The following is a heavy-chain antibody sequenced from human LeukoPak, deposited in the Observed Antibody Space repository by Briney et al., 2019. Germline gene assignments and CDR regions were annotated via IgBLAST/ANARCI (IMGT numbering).Heavy chain of an antibody. CDR3: AKDRHYYDSSGYYYWNFDL. D-gene: IGHD3-22*01. Sequence: PGGSLRLSCAGSGFIFKTYALGWVRQAPGKGLEWVSAISGSGANTDYAHFVKGRFVISRDNSKNTLYLQMNSLRAEDTAVYYCAKDRHYYDSSGYYYWNFDLWGRGTLVTVSS. V-gene: IGHV3-23*01. J-gene: IGHJ2*01. CDR2: ISGSGANT. CDR1: GFIFKTYA.